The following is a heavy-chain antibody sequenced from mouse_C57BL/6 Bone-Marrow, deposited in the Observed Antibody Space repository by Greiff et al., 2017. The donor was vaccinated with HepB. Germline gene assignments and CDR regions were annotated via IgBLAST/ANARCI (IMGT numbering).Heavy chain of an antibody. V-gene: IGHV10-1*01. J-gene: IGHJ4*01. CDR2: IRSKSNNYAT. Sequence: DVMLVESGGGLVQPKGSLKLSCAASGFSFNTYAMNWVRQAPGKGLEWVARIRSKSNNYATYYADSVKDRITISRDDSESMLYLQMNNLKTEDTAMYCCLSDEGDYYAMDYWGQGTSVTVSS. CDR1: GFSFNTYA. CDR3: LSDEGDYYAMDY.